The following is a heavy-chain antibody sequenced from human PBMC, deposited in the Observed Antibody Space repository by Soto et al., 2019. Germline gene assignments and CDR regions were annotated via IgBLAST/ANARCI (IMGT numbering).Heavy chain of an antibody. J-gene: IGHJ6*03. V-gene: IGHV3-7*01. D-gene: IGHD2-2*01. CDR3: ARDSPKRKYCSSTSRYRYYYYMDV. CDR2: IKQDGSEK. Sequence: PGGSLRLSCAASGFTFSSYWMSWVRQAPGKGLEWVANIKQDGSEKYYVDSVKGRFTISRDNAKNSLYLQMNSLRAEDTAVYYCARDSPKRKYCSSTSRYRYYYYMDVWGKGTTVTVSS. CDR1: GFTFSSYW.